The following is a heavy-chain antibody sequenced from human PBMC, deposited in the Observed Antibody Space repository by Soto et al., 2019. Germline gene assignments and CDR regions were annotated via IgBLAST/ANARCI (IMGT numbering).Heavy chain of an antibody. J-gene: IGHJ4*02. D-gene: IGHD3-9*01. CDR3: ARTYYDILTGYYFDY. V-gene: IGHV4-59*08. Sequence: SETLSLTCTVSGGSISSYYWTWIRQPPGKGLEWIGYIYYSGSTTYNPSLKSRVTFSVDTSKNQFSLKLSSVTAADTAVYYCARTYYDILTGYYFDYWGQGTLVTVSS. CDR2: IYYSGST. CDR1: GGSISSYY.